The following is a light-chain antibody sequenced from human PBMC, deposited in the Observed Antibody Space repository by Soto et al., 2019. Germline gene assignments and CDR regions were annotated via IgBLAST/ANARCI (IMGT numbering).Light chain of an antibody. Sequence: DIQMTQSPSTLSASVGDRVTITCRASQSISSWLAWYQQKPGKVPKLLIYAGSTLQSGVPSRFSGSGSGTDFTLTISRLQPEDFATYYCQKYNSAPLGAFGQGTKVDI. CDR2: AGS. V-gene: IGKV1-27*01. CDR1: QSISSW. CDR3: QKYNSAPLGA. J-gene: IGKJ1*01.